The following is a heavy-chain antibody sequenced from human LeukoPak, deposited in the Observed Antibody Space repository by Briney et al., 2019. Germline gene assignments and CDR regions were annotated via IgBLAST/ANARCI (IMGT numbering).Heavy chain of an antibody. CDR2: IYYSGST. J-gene: IGHJ4*02. D-gene: IGHD3-22*01. CDR1: GGSISSSSYY. V-gene: IGHV4-39*01. Sequence: SETLSLTCTVSGGSISSSSYYWGWIRQPPGKGLEWIGSIYYSGSTYYNPSLKSRVIISVDTSKNQFSLKLSSVTAADTAVYYCARVPGRYDSSGYYIDYWGQGTLVTVSS. CDR3: ARVPGRYDSSGYYIDY.